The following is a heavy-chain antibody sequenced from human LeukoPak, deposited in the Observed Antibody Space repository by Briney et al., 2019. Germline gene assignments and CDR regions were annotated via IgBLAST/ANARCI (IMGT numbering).Heavy chain of an antibody. CDR3: AGHHPRNTVDF. Sequence: SETLSLTCAVYGGSFSGYYWGWIRQPLGKGLEWIGEINHSGSTNYNPSLKSRVTISLDTSKNQFSLKLSSVTAADTAVYYCAGHHPRNTVDFWGQGTLVTVSS. D-gene: IGHD2/OR15-2a*01. J-gene: IGHJ4*02. CDR2: INHSGST. CDR1: GGSFSGYY. V-gene: IGHV4-34*01.